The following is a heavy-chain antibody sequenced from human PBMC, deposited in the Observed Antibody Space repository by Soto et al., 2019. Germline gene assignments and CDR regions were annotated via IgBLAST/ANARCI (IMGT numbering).Heavy chain of an antibody. CDR1: GGSINNYY. V-gene: IGHV4-59*12. Sequence: SETLSLTCTVSGGSINNYYWTWIRQPPGEGLEWIGYIYNSGSTNYNPSLKSRVTISVDTSKNQFSLKLSSVTAADTAVYYCARDTGITGGYFDYWGQGTLVTVSS. J-gene: IGHJ4*02. CDR3: ARDTGITGGYFDY. D-gene: IGHD1-20*01. CDR2: IYNSGST.